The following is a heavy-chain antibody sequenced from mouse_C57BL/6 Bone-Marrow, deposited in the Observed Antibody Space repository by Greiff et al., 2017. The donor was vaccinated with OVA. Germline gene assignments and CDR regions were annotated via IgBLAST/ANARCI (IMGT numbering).Heavy chain of an antibody. J-gene: IGHJ3*01. D-gene: IGHD2-4*01. Sequence: VKLVESGAELARPGASVKLSCKASGYTFTSYGISWVKQRTGQGLEWIGEIYPRSGNTYYNEKFKGKATLTADKSSSTAYMELRSLTSEDSAVYFCARRYDSWFAYWGQGTLVTVSA. CDR1: GYTFTSYG. CDR2: IYPRSGNT. CDR3: ARRYDSWFAY. V-gene: IGHV1-81*01.